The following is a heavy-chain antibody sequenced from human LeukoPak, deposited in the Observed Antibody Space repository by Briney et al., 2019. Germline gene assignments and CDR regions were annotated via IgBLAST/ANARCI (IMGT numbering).Heavy chain of an antibody. V-gene: IGHV3-7*01. CDR3: AREYGVSH. D-gene: IGHD2-8*01. CDR2: INNDGGAK. CDR1: GFTFDSYW. Sequence: PGGSLRLSCAASGFTFDSYWMAWVRQAPGKGLEWVANINNDGGAKYYVDSVKGRFTISIDNAKNSLYLQSNVLRAEETAVYYCAREYGVSHWGQGTLVTVSS. J-gene: IGHJ4*02.